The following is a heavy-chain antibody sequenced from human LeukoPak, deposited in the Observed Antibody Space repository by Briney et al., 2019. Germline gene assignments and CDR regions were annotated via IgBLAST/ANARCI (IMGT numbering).Heavy chain of an antibody. D-gene: IGHD1-26*01. J-gene: IGHJ4*02. CDR3: ATSAAYCLDY. CDR1: GGSISSFDW. V-gene: IGHV4-4*02. Sequence: SGTLSLTCAVSGGSISSFDWWSWVRQPPGKGLEWIGEIHRNGGTNYNPSLKSRVTISEDKSKNQLSLQLTSVTAADTAIYYCATSAAYCLDYWGQGTLVTVSS. CDR2: IHRNGGT.